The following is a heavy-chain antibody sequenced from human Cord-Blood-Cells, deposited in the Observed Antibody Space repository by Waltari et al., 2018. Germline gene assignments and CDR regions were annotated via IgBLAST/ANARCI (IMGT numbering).Heavy chain of an antibody. CDR1: GGTFSSYA. J-gene: IGHJ2*01. V-gene: IGHV1-69*04. CDR3: ARDVGYYYGSGSYWYFDL. Sequence: QVQLVQSGAEVKKPGSSVKVSCKASGGTFSSYAISWVRQAPGQGFEWMGGIIPILGIANDAQKCQGRVTITADESTSTAYMELSSLRSEDTAVYYCARDVGYYYGSGSYWYFDLWGRGTLVTVSS. CDR2: IIPILGIA. D-gene: IGHD3-10*01.